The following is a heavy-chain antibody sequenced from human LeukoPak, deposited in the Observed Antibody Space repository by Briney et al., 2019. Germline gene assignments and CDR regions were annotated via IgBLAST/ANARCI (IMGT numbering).Heavy chain of an antibody. J-gene: IGHJ6*02. CDR3: ARVGGTNYYYYGMDV. Sequence: YIYDSGSTNYNPSLKSRVTISVDTSKNQFSLKLSSVTAADTAVYYCARVGGTNYYYYGMDVWGQGTTVTVSS. V-gene: IGHV4-59*01. CDR2: IYDSGST. D-gene: IGHD1-1*01.